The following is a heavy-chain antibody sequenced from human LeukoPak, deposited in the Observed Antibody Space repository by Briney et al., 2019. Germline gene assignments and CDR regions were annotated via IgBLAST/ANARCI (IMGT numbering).Heavy chain of an antibody. D-gene: IGHD2-21*02. CDR3: MMSLTAHYYYGMDV. CDR2: IKQDGSEK. J-gene: IGHJ6*02. Sequence: GGSLRLSCAASGITLSTYWMSWVRQAPGKGLEWVANIKQDGSEKYYVDSVKGRFTVSRDNTKNSLYLQMNSLRAEDTAVYHCMMSLTAHYYYGMDVWGQGTTVTVSS. V-gene: IGHV3-7*02. CDR1: GITLSTYW.